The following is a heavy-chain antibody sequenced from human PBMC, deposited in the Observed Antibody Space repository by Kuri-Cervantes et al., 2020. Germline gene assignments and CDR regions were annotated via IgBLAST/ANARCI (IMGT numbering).Heavy chain of an antibody. CDR1: GGSMNNYY. CDR3: ARMSSSWFDP. D-gene: IGHD6-13*01. CDR2: IYYSGST. V-gene: IGHV4-59*01. J-gene: IGHJ5*02. Sequence: SETLSLTCTVSGGSMNNYYWSWIRQPPGKGLEWIGYIYYSGSTNYNPSLKSRVTISVDTSKNQFSLKLSSVTAADTAVYYCARMSSSWFDPWGQGTLVTVSS.